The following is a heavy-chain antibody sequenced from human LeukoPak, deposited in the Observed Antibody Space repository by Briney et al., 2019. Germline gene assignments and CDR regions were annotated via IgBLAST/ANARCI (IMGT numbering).Heavy chain of an antibody. CDR2: INHSGST. CDR1: GGFFSGYY. V-gene: IGHV4-34*01. D-gene: IGHD3/OR15-3a*01. J-gene: IGHJ4*02. Sequence: SETLSLTCAVYGGFFSGYYWSWIRQPPGKGLEWIGAINHSGSTNYNPSLKSRVTISVDTSKIQFSLKLSSVTAADTAVYYCARTIISGLRTRRATFEYWGQGTLVTVSS. CDR3: ARTIISGLRTRRATFEY.